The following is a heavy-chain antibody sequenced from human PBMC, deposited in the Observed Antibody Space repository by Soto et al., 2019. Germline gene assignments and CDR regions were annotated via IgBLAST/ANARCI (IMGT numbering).Heavy chain of an antibody. CDR3: ARAGGVIGDYGDYDYFDY. J-gene: IGHJ4*02. Sequence: SETLSLTCTVSGGSISSGDYYWSLIRQPPGKGLEWIGYIYYSGSTYYNPSLKSRVTISVDTSKNQFSLKLSSVTAADTAVYYCARAGGVIGDYGDYDYFDYWGQGTLVTVSS. D-gene: IGHD4-17*01. CDR1: GGSISSGDYY. V-gene: IGHV4-30-4*01. CDR2: IYYSGST.